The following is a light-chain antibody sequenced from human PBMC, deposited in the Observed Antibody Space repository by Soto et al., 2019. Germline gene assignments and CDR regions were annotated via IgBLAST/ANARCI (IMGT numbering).Light chain of an antibody. CDR3: HQYGATPGT. Sequence: EIALTQSPDTLSLSPGERVTLSCRASQSVTNNYLAWYQQKPGQGPRLLIHGASSRAADTPDRFSGSGSGTDFTLTISRLEPEDFALYYCHQYGATPGTFGQGTKLDIK. V-gene: IGKV3-20*01. J-gene: IGKJ1*01. CDR1: QSVTNNY. CDR2: GAS.